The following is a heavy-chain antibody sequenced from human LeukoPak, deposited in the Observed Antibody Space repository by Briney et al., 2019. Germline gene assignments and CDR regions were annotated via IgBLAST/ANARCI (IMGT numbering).Heavy chain of an antibody. D-gene: IGHD6-19*01. CDR1: GGSISSSSYY. V-gene: IGHV4-39*07. J-gene: IGHJ4*02. CDR3: ARVNSSGWSS. Sequence: SETLSLTCTVSGGSISSSSYYWGWIRQPPGKGLEWIGEINHSGSTNYNPSLKSRVTISVDTSKNQFSLKLSSVTAADTAVYYCARVNSSGWSSWGQGTLVTVSS. CDR2: INHSGST.